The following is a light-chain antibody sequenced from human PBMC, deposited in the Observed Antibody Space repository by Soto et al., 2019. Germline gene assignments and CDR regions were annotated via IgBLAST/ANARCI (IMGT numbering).Light chain of an antibody. CDR3: QQCGSSLWT. J-gene: IGKJ1*01. CDR2: GAS. V-gene: IGKV3-20*01. Sequence: DIVLTQSPGTLSLSPGERATLSCRASQSVNRNYLAWYQQKPGQSPRLLIYGASSRATGIPDRFSGSGSGTDFTLIISRLEPEDFAVYYCQQCGSSLWTFGQGTKVDIK. CDR1: QSVNRNY.